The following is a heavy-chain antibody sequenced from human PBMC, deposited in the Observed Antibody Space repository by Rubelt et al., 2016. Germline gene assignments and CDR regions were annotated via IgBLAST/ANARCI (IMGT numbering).Heavy chain of an antibody. J-gene: IGHJ5*02. V-gene: IGHV3-74*01. Sequence: EVQLVESGGGLVNPGGSLRLSCAASGFTFSSYWMHWVRQAPGKGLVWVSRINSDGSSTSYADSVKGRFTISRDNAKNTLYLQRNSLRAEDTAVYYCARDSTMGRFDPWGQGTLVTVSS. CDR2: INSDGSST. D-gene: IGHD1-1*01. CDR3: ARDSTMGRFDP. CDR1: GFTFSSYW.